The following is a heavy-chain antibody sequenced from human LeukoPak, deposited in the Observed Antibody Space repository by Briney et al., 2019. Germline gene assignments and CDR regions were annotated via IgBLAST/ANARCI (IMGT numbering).Heavy chain of an antibody. J-gene: IGHJ3*02. CDR1: GYSSTSYW. Sequence: GESLKISCKGSGYSSTSYWIGWVRQMPGKGLEWMGIIYPGDSDTRYSPSLQGQVTISADKSISTAYLQWSSLKASDTAMYYCARQVPGYCSSTSCLDAFDIWGQGTMVTVSS. CDR3: ARQVPGYCSSTSCLDAFDI. D-gene: IGHD2-2*01. CDR2: IYPGDSDT. V-gene: IGHV5-51*01.